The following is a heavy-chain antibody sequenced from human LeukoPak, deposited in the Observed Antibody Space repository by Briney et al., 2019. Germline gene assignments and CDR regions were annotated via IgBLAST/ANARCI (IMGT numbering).Heavy chain of an antibody. Sequence: SQTLSLTCAVYGGSFSGYYWSWIRQPPGKGREWIGEINHRGSTNYNPSLKSRVTISVDTSKNQFSLKLSSVTAADTAVYYCARGVPRTTVTNRWSARWFDLWGEGTLVTVSS. J-gene: IGHJ5*02. V-gene: IGHV4-34*01. CDR3: ARGVPRTTVTNRWSARWFDL. D-gene: IGHD4-11*01. CDR2: INHRGST. CDR1: GGSFSGYY.